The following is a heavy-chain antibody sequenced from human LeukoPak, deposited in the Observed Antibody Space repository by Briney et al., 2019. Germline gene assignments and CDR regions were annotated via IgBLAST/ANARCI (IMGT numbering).Heavy chain of an antibody. D-gene: IGHD5-24*01. CDR1: GVSISSYY. J-gene: IGHJ4*02. V-gene: IGHV4-59*01. CDR2: IYYSGST. Sequence: SETLSLTCTVSGVSISSYYWSWIRQPPGKGLEWIGYIYYSGSTNYNPSLKSRVTISVDTSKNQFSLKLSSVTAADTAVYYRARGGWMATTPFDYWGQGTLVTVSS. CDR3: ARGGWMATTPFDY.